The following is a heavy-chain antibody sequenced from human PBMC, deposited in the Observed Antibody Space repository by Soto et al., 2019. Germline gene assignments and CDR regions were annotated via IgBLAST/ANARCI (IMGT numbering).Heavy chain of an antibody. CDR1: GGSISSYY. CDR3: ARGRPQKGGYCSSTSCYSYYYYGMDV. V-gene: IGHV4-59*01. D-gene: IGHD2-2*01. J-gene: IGHJ6*02. CDR2: IYYSGST. Sequence: SETLSLTCTVSGGSISSYYWSWIRQPPGKGLEWIGYIYYSGSTNYNPSLKSRVTISVDTSKNQFSLKLSSVTAADTAVYYCARGRPQKGGYCSSTSCYSYYYYGMDVWGQGTTVTVSS.